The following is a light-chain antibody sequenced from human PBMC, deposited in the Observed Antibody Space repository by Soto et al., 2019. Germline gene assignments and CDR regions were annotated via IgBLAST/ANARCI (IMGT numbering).Light chain of an antibody. Sequence: EVVLTQSPGTLSLSPGERASLSCSASQSVTTYLAWYQQKPGQAPVLLIYGASSRATGIPDRFSGSGSVPAFTRTISSLEPEDFAVYYCQQRSNWPPWTFGQGTKVDIK. J-gene: IGKJ1*01. CDR1: QSVTTY. V-gene: IGKV3-11*01. CDR2: GAS. CDR3: QQRSNWPPWT.